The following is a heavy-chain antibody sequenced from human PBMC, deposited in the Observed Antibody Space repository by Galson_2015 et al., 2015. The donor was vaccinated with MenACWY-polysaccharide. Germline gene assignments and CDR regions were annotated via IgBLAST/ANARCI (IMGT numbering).Heavy chain of an antibody. D-gene: IGHD3-3*01. CDR3: ARGEGYDFLSWFDP. V-gene: IGHV3-30*03. CDR1: GFTFSSYG. Sequence: SLRLSCAASGFTFSSYGMHWVRQAPGKGLEWVAVISYDGSNKYYADSVKGRFTISRDNSKNTLYLQMNSLRAEDTALYYCARGEGYDFLSWFDPWGQGTLVTVSS. J-gene: IGHJ5*02. CDR2: ISYDGSNK.